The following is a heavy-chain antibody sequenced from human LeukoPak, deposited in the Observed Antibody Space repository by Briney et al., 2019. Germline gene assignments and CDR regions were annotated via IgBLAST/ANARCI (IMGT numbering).Heavy chain of an antibody. V-gene: IGHV1-2*02. D-gene: IGHD1-14*01. J-gene: IGHJ4*02. CDR1: GYTFTAYY. Sequence: ASVKVSCKASGYTFTAYYMHWVRKAPGQGLEWMGWINPNSGDTDYAQKFQVRVTMTRDTSISTAYMELSRLRSDDTAVYFCARDRAGMPIIYWGQGTLLTVSS. CDR2: INPNSGDT. CDR3: ARDRAGMPIIY.